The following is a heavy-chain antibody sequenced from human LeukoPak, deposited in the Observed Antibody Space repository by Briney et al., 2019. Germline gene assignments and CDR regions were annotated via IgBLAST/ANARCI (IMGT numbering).Heavy chain of an antibody. J-gene: IGHJ4*02. D-gene: IGHD2-15*01. V-gene: IGHV3-23*05. CDR1: GFTLTSYA. CDR3: AKAWYCTSASCYSGFHFDH. CDR2: ISSGGST. Sequence: GGSLRLSCAASGFTLTSYAMSWVRQAPGMGLEWVSVISSGGSTYYIDSVKGRFTISRDNSKSTLYLQMNSLRADDTAVYYCAKAWYCTSASCYSGFHFDHWGQGTLVSVSS.